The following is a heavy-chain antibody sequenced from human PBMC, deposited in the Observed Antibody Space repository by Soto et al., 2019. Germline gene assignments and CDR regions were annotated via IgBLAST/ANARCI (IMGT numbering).Heavy chain of an antibody. J-gene: IGHJ4*02. D-gene: IGHD1-26*01. CDR2: IYYSGST. CDR3: ARYRGGSFYFDY. V-gene: IGHV4-59*01. Sequence: SETLSLTCTVSGGSISSYYWSWIRQPPGKGLEWIGYIYYSGSTNYNPSLKSRVTISVDTSKNQFSPKLSFVTAADTAVYYCARYRGGSFYFDYWGQGTLVTVSS. CDR1: GGSISSYY.